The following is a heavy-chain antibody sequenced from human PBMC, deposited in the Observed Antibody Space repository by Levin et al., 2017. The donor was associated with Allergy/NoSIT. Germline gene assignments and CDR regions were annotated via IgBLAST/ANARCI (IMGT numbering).Heavy chain of an antibody. CDR1: GFTFGDYA. CDR3: TKDPQLLCGPPGNSFDD. CDR2: IRSKAYGGTT. V-gene: IGHV3-49*03. Sequence: GESLKISCTASGFTFGDYAMSWFRQAPGKGLEWVGFIRSKAYGGTTEYAASVKGRFTISRADSKLIAYLQMNSLKTEDTAEDYCTKDPQLLCGPPGNSFDDWGQGTLVTVSS. J-gene: IGHJ4*02. D-gene: IGHD2-2*01.